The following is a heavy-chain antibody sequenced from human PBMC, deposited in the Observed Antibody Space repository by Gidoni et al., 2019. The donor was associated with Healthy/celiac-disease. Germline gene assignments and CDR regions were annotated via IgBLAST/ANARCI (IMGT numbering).Heavy chain of an antibody. CDR2: IYYSGST. V-gene: IGHV4-39*07. CDR1: GGSISSSSYY. Sequence: QLQLQESGPGLVKPSETLSLTCTVSGGSISSSSYYWGWIRQPPGKGLEWIGSIYYSGSTYYNPSLKSRVTISVDTSKNQFSLKLSSVTAADTAVYYCANENTVVAAFDYWGQGTLVTVSS. CDR3: ANENTVVAAFDY. J-gene: IGHJ4*02. D-gene: IGHD2-15*01.